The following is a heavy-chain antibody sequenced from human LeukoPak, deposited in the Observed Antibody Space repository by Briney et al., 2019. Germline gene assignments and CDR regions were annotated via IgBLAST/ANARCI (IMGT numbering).Heavy chain of an antibody. V-gene: IGHV3-7*03. CDR1: GFTFSSYW. CDR3: ARGGGLDV. CDR2: INHNGNVN. Sequence: GGSLRLSCAASGFTFSSYWMNWARQAPGKGLEWVASINHNGNVNYYVDSVKGRFTISIDNAKNSLYLQMSNLRAEDTAVYFCARGGGLDVWGQGATVTVSS. D-gene: IGHD3-16*01. J-gene: IGHJ6*02.